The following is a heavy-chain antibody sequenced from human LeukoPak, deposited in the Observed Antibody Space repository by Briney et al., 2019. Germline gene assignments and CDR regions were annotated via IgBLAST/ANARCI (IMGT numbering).Heavy chain of an antibody. CDR1: GGSFSGYY. CDR3: ARVSRGGRPGVDY. D-gene: IGHD1-14*01. J-gene: IGHJ4*02. V-gene: IGHV4-34*01. Sequence: SETLSLTCAVYGGSFSGYYWSWIRQPPGKGLEWIGEINHSGSTNYNPSLKSRVTISVDTSKNQFSLKLCSVTAADTAVYCCARVSRGGRPGVDYWGQGTLVTVSS. CDR2: INHSGST.